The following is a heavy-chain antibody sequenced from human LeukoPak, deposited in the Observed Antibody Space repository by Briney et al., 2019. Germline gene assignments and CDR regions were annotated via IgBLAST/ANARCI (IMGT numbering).Heavy chain of an antibody. CDR1: GGSISSGSYY. Sequence: SETLSLTCTVSGGSISSGSYYWNWIRQPAGKGLEWIGRIYTSGSTNYNPSLKSRITISVDTSKNQFSLRLSPVTAADTAVYYCARTYCGGDYRGYYYSYYMDVWGKGTTVTISS. D-gene: IGHD2-21*02. CDR2: IYTSGST. V-gene: IGHV4-61*02. CDR3: ARTYCGGDYRGYYYSYYMDV. J-gene: IGHJ6*03.